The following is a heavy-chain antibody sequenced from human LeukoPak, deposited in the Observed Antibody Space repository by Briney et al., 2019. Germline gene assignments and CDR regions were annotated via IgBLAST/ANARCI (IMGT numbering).Heavy chain of an antibody. CDR1: GFTFSSYW. CDR2: INSDGSST. Sequence: PGGSLRLSCAASGFTFSSYWMHWVRQAPGKGLVWVSRINSDGSSTSYADSVKGRYTISRDNAKNTLYLQMNSLRAEDTAVYYCARRPNYYYYMDVWGKGTTVTVSS. CDR3: ARRPNYYYYMDV. J-gene: IGHJ6*03. V-gene: IGHV3-74*01.